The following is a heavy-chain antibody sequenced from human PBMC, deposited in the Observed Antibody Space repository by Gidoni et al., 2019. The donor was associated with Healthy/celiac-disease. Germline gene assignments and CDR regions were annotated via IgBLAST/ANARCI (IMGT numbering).Heavy chain of an antibody. V-gene: IGHV3-30*18. CDR2: ISYDGSNK. CDR1: GFTFSSYG. D-gene: IGHD6-19*01. Sequence: QVQLVESGGGVVQPGRSLRLPCAASGFTFSSYGMPWVRQAPGKGLEWVAVISYDGSNKYYADSVKGRFTISRDNSKNTLYLQMNSLRAEDTAVYYCAKDPLPVAAVAGRGGWFDPWGQGTLVTVSS. J-gene: IGHJ5*02. CDR3: AKDPLPVAAVAGRGGWFDP.